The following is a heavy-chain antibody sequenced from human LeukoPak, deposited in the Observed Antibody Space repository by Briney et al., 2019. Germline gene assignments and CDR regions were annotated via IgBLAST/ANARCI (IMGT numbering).Heavy chain of an antibody. V-gene: IGHV4-38-2*02. Sequence: PSETLSLTCSVSGYSISSGYYWVWIRQPPGKGLEWIGNIYHIGRTHYNPSLKSRVTISVDMSKNQFSLELRSASAADTAVYFCAREGASGGYDWGWFDSWGQGTLVTVSS. CDR3: AREGASGGYDWGWFDS. J-gene: IGHJ5*01. CDR1: GYSISSGYY. CDR2: IYHIGRT. D-gene: IGHD5-12*01.